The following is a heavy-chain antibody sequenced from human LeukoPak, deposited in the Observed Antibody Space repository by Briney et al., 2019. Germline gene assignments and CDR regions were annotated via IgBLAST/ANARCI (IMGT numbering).Heavy chain of an antibody. D-gene: IGHD3/OR15-3a*01. J-gene: IGHJ3*02. V-gene: IGHV3-23*01. Sequence: GGSLRLSCAASGFTFSSYAMSWVRQAPGKGLEWVSAISGSGGSTYYADSVKGRFTISRDNSKNTLYLQMDSRRAEDTAVYYCASGEQPALDAYDAFDIWGQGTMVTVSS. CDR1: GFTFSSYA. CDR3: ASGEQPALDAYDAFDI. CDR2: ISGSGGST.